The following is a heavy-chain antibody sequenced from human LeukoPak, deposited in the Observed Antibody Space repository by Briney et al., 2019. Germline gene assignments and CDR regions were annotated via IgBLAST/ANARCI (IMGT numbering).Heavy chain of an antibody. D-gene: IGHD2-2*01. CDR3: SRVGVVPAAIPDGFDI. V-gene: IGHV3-23*01. CDR2: ISGSGGSA. CDR1: GFTFGSYA. Sequence: PGGSLRLSCAASGFTFGSYAMDWVRQAPGKGLEWVSAISGSGGSAYYADSVKGRFTISRDNSKNTLYLQMNSLTAEDTAVYYGSRVGVVPAAIPDGFDIWGQGTMVTVSS. J-gene: IGHJ3*02.